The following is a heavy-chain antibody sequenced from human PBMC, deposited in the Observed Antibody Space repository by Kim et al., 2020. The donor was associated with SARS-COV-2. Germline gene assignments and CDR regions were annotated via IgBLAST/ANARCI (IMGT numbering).Heavy chain of an antibody. D-gene: IGHD2-2*01. CDR2: IKQDGSEK. V-gene: IGHV3-7*01. J-gene: IGHJ6*03. CDR1: GFTFSSYW. CDR3: ARGADGEDIVVVPAMDV. Sequence: GGSLRLSCAASGFTFSSYWMSWVRQAPGKGLEWVANIKQDGSEKYYVDSVKGRFTISKDNAKNSLYLQMNSLRAEDTAVYYCARGADGEDIVVVPAMDVWGKGTTVTVSS.